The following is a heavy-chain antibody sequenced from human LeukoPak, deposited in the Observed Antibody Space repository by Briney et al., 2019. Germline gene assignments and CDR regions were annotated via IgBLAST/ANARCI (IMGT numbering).Heavy chain of an antibody. J-gene: IGHJ4*02. D-gene: IGHD6-19*01. CDR1: GFTFSSYW. CDR3: ARVYSSGWYGFDY. V-gene: IGHV3-7*01. CDR2: IKQDGSEK. Sequence: PGRSLRLSCAASGFTFSSYWMSWVRQAPGKGLEWVANIKQDGSEKYYVDSVKGRFTISRDNAKNSLYLQMNSLRAEDTAVYYCARVYSSGWYGFDYWGQGTLVTVSS.